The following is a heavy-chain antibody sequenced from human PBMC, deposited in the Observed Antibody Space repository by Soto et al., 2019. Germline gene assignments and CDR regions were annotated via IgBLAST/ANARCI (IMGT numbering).Heavy chain of an antibody. V-gene: IGHV1-3*04. CDR1: GYTFTSYT. J-gene: IGHJ4*02. D-gene: IGHD3-10*01. CDR2: INIAKGNT. CDR3: ARSSGSFYTLGH. Sequence: ASVKVSCKASGYTFTSYTMHWVRQAPGQRPEWMGWINIAKGNTQYSQKLQGRVTFTRDTPASTAYMELSTLRSEDTAVYYCARSSGSFYTLGHWGQGTLVTVSS.